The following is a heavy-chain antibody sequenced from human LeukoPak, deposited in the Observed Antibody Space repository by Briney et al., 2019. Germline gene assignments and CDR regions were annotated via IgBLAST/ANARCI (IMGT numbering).Heavy chain of an antibody. CDR3: ARQWMATNGMDV. CDR2: IYYSGST. V-gene: IGHV4-59*08. D-gene: IGHD5-12*01. J-gene: IGHJ6*02. Sequence: PSETLSLTCTVSGGSISSYYWSWIRQPPGKGLEWIGYIYYSGSTNYNPSLKSRVTISVDTSKNQFSLKLSSVTAADTAVYYCARQWMATNGMDVWGQGTTVTVSS. CDR1: GGSISSYY.